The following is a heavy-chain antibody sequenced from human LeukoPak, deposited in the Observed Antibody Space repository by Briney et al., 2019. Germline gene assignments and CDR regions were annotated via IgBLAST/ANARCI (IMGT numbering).Heavy chain of an antibody. D-gene: IGHD2-2*01. CDR3: ARDRFCNSTSCLYFDS. J-gene: IGHJ4*02. CDR1: GDTFSSYA. V-gene: IGHV1-69*04. Sequence: GASVKVSCKASGDTFSSYAFSWVRQAPGQGLEWVGRIIPILGIPNYAQKFQGRVSLTADRSTSTAYMELSSLRSEDTAVFYCARDRFCNSTSCLYFDSWGQGTLVTVSS. CDR2: IIPILGIP.